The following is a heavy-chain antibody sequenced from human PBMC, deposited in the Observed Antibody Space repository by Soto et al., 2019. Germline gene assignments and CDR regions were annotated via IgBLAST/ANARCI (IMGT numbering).Heavy chain of an antibody. V-gene: IGHV1-8*01. CDR2: MNPNSGNT. CDR1: GYTFTSYD. D-gene: IGHD6-6*01. J-gene: IGHJ6*02. CDR3: ARGDRYSSSSWDYYYGMGV. Sequence: ASVKVSCKASGYTFTSYDINWVRQATGQGLEWMGWMNPNSGNTGYAQKFQGRVTMTRNTSISTAYMELSSLRSEDTAVYYCARGDRYSSSSWDYYYGMGVWGQGTTVTVSS.